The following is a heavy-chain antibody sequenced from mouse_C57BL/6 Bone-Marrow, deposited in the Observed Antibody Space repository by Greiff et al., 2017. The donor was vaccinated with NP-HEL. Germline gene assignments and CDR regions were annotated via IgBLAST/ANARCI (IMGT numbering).Heavy chain of an antibody. CDR2: IDPENGDT. J-gene: IGHJ3*01. V-gene: IGHV14-4*01. CDR3: TYSPWFAY. CDR1: GFNIKDDY. Sequence: VQLQQSGAELVRPGASVKLSCTASGFNIKDDYMHWVKQRPEQGLEWIGWIDPENGDTEYASKFQGKATITADTSSITAYLQLSSLTSEDTAVYYCTYSPWFAYWGQGTLVTVSA.